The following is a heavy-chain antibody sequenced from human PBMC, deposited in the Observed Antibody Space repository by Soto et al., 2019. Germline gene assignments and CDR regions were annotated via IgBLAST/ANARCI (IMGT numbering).Heavy chain of an antibody. J-gene: IGHJ6*01. Sequence: QVQLVQSGAEVKKPGSSVKVSCKASGGTFSSYAISWVRQAPGQGLEWMGGIIPIVGTANYAQKLQGRVTITADGSTSRAYMELSSLRSEAAAAYYCARDRIYCSSTSCYYYYSMDVWGQGTTVTVSS. CDR1: GGTFSSYA. D-gene: IGHD2-2*01. CDR2: IIPIVGTA. V-gene: IGHV1-69*01. CDR3: ARDRIYCSSTSCYYYYSMDV.